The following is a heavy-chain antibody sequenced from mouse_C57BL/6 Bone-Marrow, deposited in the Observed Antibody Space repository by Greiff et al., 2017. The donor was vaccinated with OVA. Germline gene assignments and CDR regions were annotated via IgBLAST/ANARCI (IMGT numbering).Heavy chain of an antibody. V-gene: IGHV5-12*01. CDR3: ARHNYYGSSPYYYAMDY. D-gene: IGHD1-1*01. CDR2: ISNGGGST. Sequence: EVQVVESGGGLVQPGGSLKLSCAASGFTFSDYYMYWVRQTPEKRLEWVAYISNGGGSTYYPDTVKGRFTISRDNAKNTLYLQMSRLKSEDTAMYYCARHNYYGSSPYYYAMDYWGQGTSVTVSS. J-gene: IGHJ4*01. CDR1: GFTFSDYY.